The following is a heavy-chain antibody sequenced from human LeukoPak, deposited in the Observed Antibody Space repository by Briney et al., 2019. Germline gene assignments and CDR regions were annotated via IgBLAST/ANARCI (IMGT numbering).Heavy chain of an antibody. J-gene: IGHJ3*02. CDR3: TRFRTSGAFDI. V-gene: IGHV3-48*01. CDR2: ISSSSSTI. D-gene: IGHD3-10*01. Sequence: TGGSLRLSCAASGFTFSSYSMNWVRQAPGKGLEWVSYISSSSSTIYYADSVKGRFTISRDNAKNSLYLQMNSLRAEDTAVYYCTRFRTSGAFDIWGQGTMDTVSS. CDR1: GFTFSSYS.